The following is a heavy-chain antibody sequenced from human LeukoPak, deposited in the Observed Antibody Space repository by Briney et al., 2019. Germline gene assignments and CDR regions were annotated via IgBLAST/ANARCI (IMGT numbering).Heavy chain of an antibody. CDR1: GGSIRSYY. J-gene: IGHJ6*03. Sequence: SETLSLTCTVSGGSIRSYYWSWIRQPPGKGLEWIGYIFYSGSTNYNPSLRSRVTISVDTSKNQFSLKLSSVTAADTAVYYCARNYDFWSGYYMDVWGKGTTVTVSS. CDR3: ARNYDFWSGYYMDV. D-gene: IGHD3-3*01. V-gene: IGHV4-59*12. CDR2: IFYSGST.